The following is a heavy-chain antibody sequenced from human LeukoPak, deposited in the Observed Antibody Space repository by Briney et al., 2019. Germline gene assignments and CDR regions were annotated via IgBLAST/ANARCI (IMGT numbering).Heavy chain of an antibody. CDR2: IIPIFGTA. D-gene: IGHD2-2*01. CDR3: AXGNRVYCSSTSCYVGGWXXP. Sequence: GSSVKVSCKASGGTFSSYAISWVRQAPGQGLEWMGGIIPIFGTANYAQKFQGRVTITADESTSTAYMELSSLRSEDTAVYYCAXGNRVYCSSTSCYVGGWXXPWGQGTLVTVSS. V-gene: IGHV1-69*01. J-gene: IGHJ5*02. CDR1: GGTFSSYA.